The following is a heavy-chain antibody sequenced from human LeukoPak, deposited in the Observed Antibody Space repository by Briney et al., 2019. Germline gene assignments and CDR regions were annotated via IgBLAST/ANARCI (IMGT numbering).Heavy chain of an antibody. CDR1: GGSIGSYY. J-gene: IGHJ6*03. Sequence: SETLSLTCTVSGGSIGSYYWSWIRQPPGKGLEWIGYIYYSGSTNYNPSLKSRVTISVDTSKNQFSLKLSPVTAADTAVYYCARRDYDILTGYSYYYMDVWGKGTTVTVSS. CDR2: IYYSGST. V-gene: IGHV4-59*08. CDR3: ARRDYDILTGYSYYYMDV. D-gene: IGHD3-9*01.